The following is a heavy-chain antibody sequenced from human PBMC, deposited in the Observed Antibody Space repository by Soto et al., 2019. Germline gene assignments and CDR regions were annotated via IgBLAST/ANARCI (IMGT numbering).Heavy chain of an antibody. CDR1: GFTFSSYG. CDR3: AKDMSAVAKDAFDI. Sequence: GGSLRLSCAASGFTFSSYGMHWVRQAPGKGLEWVAVISYDGSNKYYADSVKGRFTISRDNAKNTLYLQMNSLRAEDTALYYCAKDMSAVAKDAFDIWGQGTMVTVSS. CDR2: ISYDGSNK. J-gene: IGHJ3*02. V-gene: IGHV3-30*18. D-gene: IGHD6-19*01.